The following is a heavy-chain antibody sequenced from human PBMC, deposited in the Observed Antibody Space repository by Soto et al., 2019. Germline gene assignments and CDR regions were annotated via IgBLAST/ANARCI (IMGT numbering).Heavy chain of an antibody. D-gene: IGHD3-3*01. J-gene: IGHJ4*02. CDR2: IYYSGST. V-gene: IGHV4-39*01. Sequence: PSQSLSPACTVSTGSTSSSSYDWVWLRQPPGKVLDWIGSIYYSGSTYYNPSLKSRVTISVDTSKNQFSLKLSSVTAADTAVYYCARRYDFWSGSQVDYWGQGTLVTVSS. CDR3: ARRYDFWSGSQVDY. CDR1: TGSTSSSSYD.